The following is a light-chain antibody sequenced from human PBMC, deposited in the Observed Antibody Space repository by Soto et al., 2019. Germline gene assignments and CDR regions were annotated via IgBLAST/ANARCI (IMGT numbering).Light chain of an antibody. Sequence: DMGVTRSPGQLSLSPGERATLSCRASQSVSSSYLAWYQQKPGQAPRLLIYGASSRATGIPDRFSGSGSGTDCTLTISRLESEEFAVYYWQQYGSSRTFGQGTKVDIK. CDR3: QQYGSSRT. CDR2: GAS. V-gene: IGKV3-20*01. CDR1: QSVSSSY. J-gene: IGKJ1*01.